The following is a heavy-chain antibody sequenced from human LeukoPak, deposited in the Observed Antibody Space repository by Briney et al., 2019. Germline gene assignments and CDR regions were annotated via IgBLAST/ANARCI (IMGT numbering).Heavy chain of an antibody. D-gene: IGHD1-1*01. J-gene: IGHJ5*02. CDR2: ISYSGST. Sequence: SETLSLTCTVSGGAISNYYWSWIRQPPGKGLEWIGYISYSGSTNFNPSLKSRVTISVDTSKNQFSLKLSSVTAADTAVYYCARAGTAGTNLNWFDPWGQGTLVTVSS. CDR3: ARAGTAGTNLNWFDP. V-gene: IGHV4-59*01. CDR1: GGAISNYY.